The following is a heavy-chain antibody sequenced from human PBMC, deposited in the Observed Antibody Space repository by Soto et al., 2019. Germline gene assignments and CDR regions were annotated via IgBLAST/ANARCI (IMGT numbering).Heavy chain of an antibody. V-gene: IGHV4-31*03. D-gene: IGHD3-22*01. CDR1: GGSISSGGYY. Sequence: QVQLQESGPGLVKPSQTLSLTCTVSGGSISSGGYYWSWIRQHPGKGLEWIGYIYYSGSAYYNPSLKSRATISVDTSKNQFSLNLSSVTAADTAVYYCARAAARNYYDSRGAVDYWGQGTLVTVSS. CDR3: ARAAARNYYDSRGAVDY. J-gene: IGHJ4*02. CDR2: IYYSGSA.